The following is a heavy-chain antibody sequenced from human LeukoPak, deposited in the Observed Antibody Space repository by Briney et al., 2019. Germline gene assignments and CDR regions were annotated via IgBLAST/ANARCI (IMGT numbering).Heavy chain of an antibody. CDR2: VHPSGRT. D-gene: IGHD3-9*01. CDR3: ASSSYDLLTGLGLTHDF. J-gene: IGHJ4*02. V-gene: IGHV4-34*01. Sequence: PSETLSLTCAVYGGSFSDFFWSWIRQPPGKGLEWIGEVHPSGRTNDKSSLKSRLTISVDTSKNQFSLSLSSVTAADTAVYFCASSSYDLLTGLGLTHDFWGQGTLVTVSS. CDR1: GGSFSDFF.